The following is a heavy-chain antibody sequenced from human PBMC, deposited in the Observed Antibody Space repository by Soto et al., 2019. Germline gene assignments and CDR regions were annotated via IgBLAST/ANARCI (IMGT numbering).Heavy chain of an antibody. J-gene: IGHJ4*02. D-gene: IGHD2-2*01. CDR1: GFSFSDYY. Sequence: PGGSLRLSCAASGFSFSDYYMRWIRQAPGKGLEWVSYISSSGSTINYADSVKGRFTISRDNAKNSLYLQMNSLRAEDTAVYYCARDRYCSSTSCFTHGGYYFDYWGQGTLVTVSS. V-gene: IGHV3-11*01. CDR3: ARDRYCSSTSCFTHGGYYFDY. CDR2: ISSSGSTI.